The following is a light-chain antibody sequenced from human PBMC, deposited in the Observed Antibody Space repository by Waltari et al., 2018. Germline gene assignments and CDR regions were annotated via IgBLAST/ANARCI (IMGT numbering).Light chain of an antibody. CDR3: QQYNNWVT. CDR2: GAS. CDR1: QSVSSN. J-gene: IGKJ1*01. Sequence: EIVMTQSPATLSESPGERATLSCRASQSVSSNLAWYQQKPGQAPRLLIYGASTRATGIPARFSGSGSGTEFTLTISSLQSEDFAVYYCQQYNNWVTFGQGTKVEIK. V-gene: IGKV3-15*01.